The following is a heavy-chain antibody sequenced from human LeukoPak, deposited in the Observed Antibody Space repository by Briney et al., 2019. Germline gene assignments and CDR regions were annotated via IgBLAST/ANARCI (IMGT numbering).Heavy chain of an antibody. CDR2: IYSGGST. Sequence: GGSPRLSCAASGFTVSSNYMSWVRQAPGKGLEWVSVIYSGGSTYYADSVKGRFTISRDNSKNTLYLQMNSLRAEDTAVYYCARGISRYYGMDVWGQGTTVTVSS. CDR3: ARGISRYYGMDV. CDR1: GFTVSSNY. V-gene: IGHV3-53*01. J-gene: IGHJ6*02.